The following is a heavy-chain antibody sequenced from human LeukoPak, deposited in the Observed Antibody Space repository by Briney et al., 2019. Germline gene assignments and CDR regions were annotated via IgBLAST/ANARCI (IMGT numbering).Heavy chain of an antibody. CDR1: GDSISSYY. D-gene: IGHD2-2*01. V-gene: IGHV4-4*07. J-gene: IGHJ3*02. Sequence: PSETLSLTCTVSGDSISSYYWSWIRQPAGKGLEWIGRIYTGGSTNYNPSLKSRVTISVDTSKNHFSLKLSSVTAADTAVYYCARGGYCSSTSCRVGNALDIWGQGTMVTVSS. CDR3: ARGGYCSSTSCRVGNALDI. CDR2: IYTGGST.